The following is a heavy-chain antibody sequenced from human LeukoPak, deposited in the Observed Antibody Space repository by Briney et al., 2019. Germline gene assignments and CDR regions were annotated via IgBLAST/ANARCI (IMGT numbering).Heavy chain of an antibody. V-gene: IGHV3-23*01. CDR2: IASGGST. CDR3: TRGSSRTGYNC. Sequence: PGGSLRLSCAVSGFMFSTYAMTWVRQAPGKGLEWVSAIASGGSTYYADPVKGRFTISRDNSKNTLYLQMNSLRVEDTAVYYCTRGSSRTGYNCWGQGVLVTVSS. J-gene: IGHJ4*02. CDR1: GFMFSTYA. D-gene: IGHD3/OR15-3a*01.